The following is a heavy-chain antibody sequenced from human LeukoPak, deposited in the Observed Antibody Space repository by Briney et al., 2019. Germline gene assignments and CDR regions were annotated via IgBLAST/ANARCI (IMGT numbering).Heavy chain of an antibody. CDR3: ARDLSDAFDI. Sequence: GGSLRLSCAASGFTFSSYWMHWVRQAPGMGLVWVSRISYDGGDPSYADSVKGRFTISRDNAKNTLYLQMNSLTAEDMAVYYCARDLSDAFDIWGQGTMVTVSS. J-gene: IGHJ3*02. V-gene: IGHV3-74*01. D-gene: IGHD2/OR15-2a*01. CDR2: ISYDGGDP. CDR1: GFTFSSYW.